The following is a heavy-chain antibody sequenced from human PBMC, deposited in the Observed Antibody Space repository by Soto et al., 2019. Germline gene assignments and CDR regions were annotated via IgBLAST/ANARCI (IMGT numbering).Heavy chain of an antibody. CDR1: GFIFSNYA. D-gene: IGHD1-26*01. J-gene: IGHJ4*02. CDR2: ISYDGNTQ. V-gene: IGHV3-30-3*01. Sequence: QVQLVESGGGMVQPGGSLRLSCAASGFIFSNYAMQWVRQAPGKGLEWMAAISYDGNTQYYADSVRGRFTISRDNSKNTVYVQMISLRAEDTAVYYCARDLKGDTKLDYWGQGTLVTVSS. CDR3: ARDLKGDTKLDY.